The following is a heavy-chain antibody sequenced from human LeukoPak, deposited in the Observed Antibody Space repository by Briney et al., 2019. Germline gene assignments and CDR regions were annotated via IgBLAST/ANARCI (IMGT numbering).Heavy chain of an antibody. CDR1: GYTFTSYG. CDR2: ISAYNGNT. V-gene: IGHV1-18*01. D-gene: IGHD3-22*01. CDR3: ARDPYYYDSSGYGFDP. Sequence: PEASVKVSCKASGYTFTSYGISWVRQAPGQGLEWMGWISAYNGNTNYAQKLQGRVTMTTDTSTSTAYMELRSLRSDDTAVYYCARDPYYYDSSGYGFDPWGQGTLVTVSS. J-gene: IGHJ5*02.